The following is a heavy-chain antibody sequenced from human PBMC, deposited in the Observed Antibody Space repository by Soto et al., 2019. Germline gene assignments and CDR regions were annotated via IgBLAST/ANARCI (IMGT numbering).Heavy chain of an antibody. Sequence: QVQLQESGPGLVKPSQTLSLTCTVSGGSISSGGYYWSWIRQHPGKGLEWIGYIYYSGSTYYNPSLKSRVTISVDTSKNQFSLKLSSVTAADTAVYSCAVPSIAVAGETFDIWGQGTMVTVSS. V-gene: IGHV4-31*03. J-gene: IGHJ3*02. D-gene: IGHD6-19*01. CDR2: IYYSGST. CDR1: GGSISSGGYY. CDR3: AVPSIAVAGETFDI.